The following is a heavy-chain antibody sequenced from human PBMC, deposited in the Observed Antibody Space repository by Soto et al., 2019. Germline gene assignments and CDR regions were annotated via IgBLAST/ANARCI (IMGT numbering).Heavy chain of an antibody. CDR3: ARQPDYNILTGYLYYFDY. CDR2: IYPGDSDT. V-gene: IGHV5-51*01. Sequence: GESLKISCKSSGYSFSSYWIGWVRQMPGKGLEWMGIIYPGDSDTRYSPSFQGQVTISVDKSTRTAYLQWSSLKASDTAIYYCARQPDYNILTGYLYYFDYWGQGTLVTVSS. D-gene: IGHD3-9*01. J-gene: IGHJ4*02. CDR1: GYSFSSYW.